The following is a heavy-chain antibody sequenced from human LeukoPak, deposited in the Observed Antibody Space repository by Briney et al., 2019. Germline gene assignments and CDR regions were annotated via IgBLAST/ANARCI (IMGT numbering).Heavy chain of an antibody. CDR2: IYYSGST. V-gene: IGHV4-39*01. Sequence: SSETLSLTCTVPGGSISSSSYYWGWIRQPPGQGLEWIGTIYYSGSTYYNPSLKSRVTISVDTSKNQFSLKLSSVTAADTAVYYCARYVLSVAGTSLWGQGTLVTVSS. CDR1: GGSISSSSYY. D-gene: IGHD6-19*01. J-gene: IGHJ4*02. CDR3: ARYVLSVAGTSL.